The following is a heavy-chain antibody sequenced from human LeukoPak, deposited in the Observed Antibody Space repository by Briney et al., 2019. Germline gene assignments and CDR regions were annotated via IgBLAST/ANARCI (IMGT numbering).Heavy chain of an antibody. CDR2: ISYSGST. V-gene: IGHV4-59*08. CDR1: GGSISTYY. CDR3: ARAGNTWFDP. Sequence: PSETLSLTCTVSGGSISTYYWSWIRQPPGKGLEWIGYISYSGSTTYNPSLKSRVIISGDTSKNQFSLNLASVTAADTAVYYCARAGNTWFDPWGQGTLVTVSS. J-gene: IGHJ5*02.